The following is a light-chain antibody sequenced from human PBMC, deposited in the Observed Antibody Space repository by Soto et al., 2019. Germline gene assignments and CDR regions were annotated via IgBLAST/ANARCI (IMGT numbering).Light chain of an antibody. CDR3: QQSYRIRVT. CDR1: QSIRNY. V-gene: IGKV1-39*01. CDR2: AAS. Sequence: DIQMTQSPSSLSASVGDRVTITCRASQSIRNYLNWYQHKPGKAPKLLIYAASSLQSGVPSRFSGSGSGTDFTLTISSLQPEDFATYYCQQSYRIRVTFGPGTKVDIK. J-gene: IGKJ3*01.